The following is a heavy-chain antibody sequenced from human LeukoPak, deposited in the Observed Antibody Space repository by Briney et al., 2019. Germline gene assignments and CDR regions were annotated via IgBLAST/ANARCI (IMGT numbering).Heavy chain of an antibody. V-gene: IGHV4-59*01. CDR1: GGSISSYY. D-gene: IGHD2-15*01. CDR3: ARDARYCSGGSCSRTGPFQL. J-gene: IGHJ1*01. Sequence: SETLCLTCTVSGGSISSYYWSGIRQPPGKGLEWIGYIYYSGSTNYNPSLKSRVTISVDTSKNQFSLKLSSVTAADTAVYYCARDARYCSGGSCSRTGPFQLWGQGTLVTVPS. CDR2: IYYSGST.